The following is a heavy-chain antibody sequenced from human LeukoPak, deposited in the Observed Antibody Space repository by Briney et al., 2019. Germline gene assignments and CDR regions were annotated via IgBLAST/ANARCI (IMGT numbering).Heavy chain of an antibody. CDR3: ARFSSHLGMDV. Sequence: SETLSLTCAVYGGSFSGYYWSWIRQPPGEGLEWIGEINHSGSTNYNPSLKSRVTISVDTSKNQFSLELSSVTAADTAVYYCARFSSHLGMDVWGKGTTVTVSS. CDR1: GGSFSGYY. V-gene: IGHV4-34*01. CDR2: INHSGST. J-gene: IGHJ6*04.